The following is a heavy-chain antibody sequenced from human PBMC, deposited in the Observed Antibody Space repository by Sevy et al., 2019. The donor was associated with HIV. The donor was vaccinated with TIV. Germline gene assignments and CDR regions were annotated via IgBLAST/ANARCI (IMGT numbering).Heavy chain of an antibody. CDR1: GFTFSSYA. D-gene: IGHD3-10*01. Sequence: GGSLRLSCAASGFTFSSYAMSWVRQAPGKGLEWVSAISGSGGSTYYAASVKGRFTISRDNSKNTLYLQMNSLRAEDTAVYYCAKTTYYYGSGSYYHQDYFDYWGQGTLVTVSS. CDR3: AKTTYYYGSGSYYHQDYFDY. V-gene: IGHV3-23*01. J-gene: IGHJ4*02. CDR2: ISGSGGST.